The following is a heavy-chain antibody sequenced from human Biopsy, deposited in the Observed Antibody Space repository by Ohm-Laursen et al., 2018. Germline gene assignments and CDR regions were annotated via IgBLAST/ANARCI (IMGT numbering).Heavy chain of an antibody. V-gene: IGHV4-59*08. CDR3: ARDYDTSVYYYVS. D-gene: IGHD3-22*01. CDR1: GGPIDSYY. Sequence: GTLSLTCPVSGGPIDSYYWSWIRQPPGKALEWIGYIYFTGRTSYNPSLKSRVNISVDTSKNQFSLKRNSVTAADTAVYYCARDYDTSVYYYVSWGQGPLVTVSS. CDR2: IYFTGRT. J-gene: IGHJ5*02.